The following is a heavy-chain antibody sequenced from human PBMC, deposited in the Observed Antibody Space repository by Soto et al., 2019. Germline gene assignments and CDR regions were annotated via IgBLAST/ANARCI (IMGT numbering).Heavy chain of an antibody. CDR2: ISGSGGST. CDR3: AKDSRLPGFGLLIHAFDM. J-gene: IGHJ3*02. CDR1: GYTFSTYA. V-gene: IGHV3-23*01. D-gene: IGHD3-3*01. Sequence: PGGSLRLSCAASGYTFSTYAMSWVRQAPGKGLEWVSVISGSGGSTYYADSVKGRFTISRDNSKNTLYLQMNSLRAEDTAVYYCAKDSRLPGFGLLIHAFDMWGHGTMVTV.